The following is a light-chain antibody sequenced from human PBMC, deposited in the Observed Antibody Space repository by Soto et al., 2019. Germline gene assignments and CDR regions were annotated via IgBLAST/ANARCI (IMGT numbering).Light chain of an antibody. Sequence: QPVPTQPPSVSGAPGQRVTISCTGSSSNFGAGYDVNWYQQPPGTAPKLLIYHHSNRPSGVPDRFSASRSGTSASLAIDGLQAEDEAAYYCQSLDSSLSGLLFVGGTKLTVL. CDR3: QSLDSSLSGLL. V-gene: IGLV1-40*01. J-gene: IGLJ2*01. CDR2: HHS. CDR1: SSNFGAGYD.